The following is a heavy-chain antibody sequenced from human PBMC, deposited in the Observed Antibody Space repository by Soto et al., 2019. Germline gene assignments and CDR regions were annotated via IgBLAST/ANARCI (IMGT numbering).Heavy chain of an antibody. Sequence: VKVSCKASGYTFTGYYMHWVRQAPGQGLEWMGWINPNSGGTNYAQKFQGRVTMTRDMSISTAYMELSRLRSDDTAVYYCARDQKGDGYNFSYYYGMDVWGQGTTVTVSS. CDR1: GYTFTGYY. V-gene: IGHV1-2*02. CDR3: ARDQKGDGYNFSYYYGMDV. CDR2: INPNSGGT. D-gene: IGHD1-1*01. J-gene: IGHJ6*02.